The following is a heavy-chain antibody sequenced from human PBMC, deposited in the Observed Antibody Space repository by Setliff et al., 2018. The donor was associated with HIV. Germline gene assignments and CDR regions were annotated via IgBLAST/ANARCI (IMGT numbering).Heavy chain of an antibody. CDR1: GGSISSGPYF. CDR3: ARRNSGWYDAFDI. D-gene: IGHD6-19*01. J-gene: IGHJ3*02. V-gene: IGHV4-61*02. Sequence: NPSETLSLTCNVSGGSISSGPYFWSWIRQSAGKGLEWIGRIYSSGSTDYNPSLRSRVSISLDASKNQFSLKLSSVTAADTAVYHCARRNSGWYDAFDIWGQGTMVTVSS. CDR2: IYSSGST.